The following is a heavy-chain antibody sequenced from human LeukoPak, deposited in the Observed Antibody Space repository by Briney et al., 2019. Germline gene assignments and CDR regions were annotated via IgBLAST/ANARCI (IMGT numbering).Heavy chain of an antibody. CDR2: INHSGST. V-gene: IGHV4-34*01. CDR1: GGSFSGYY. J-gene: IGHJ4*02. CDR3: ARAAYNWNYAFDY. D-gene: IGHD1-7*01. Sequence: SETLSLTCAVYGGSFSGYYWSWIRQPPGKGLEWIGEINHSGSTNYNPSLKSRVTISVDTSKNQFSLKLSSVTAADTAVYYCARAAYNWNYAFDYWGQGTLVTVSS.